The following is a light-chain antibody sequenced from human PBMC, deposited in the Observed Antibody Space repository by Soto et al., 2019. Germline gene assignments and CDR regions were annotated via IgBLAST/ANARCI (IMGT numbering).Light chain of an antibody. CDR3: QQYGSSPPWT. V-gene: IGKV3-20*01. CDR2: GAS. J-gene: IGKJ1*01. CDR1: QSVSSSY. Sequence: EIVLTQSPGTLSLSPGERATLSCRASQSVSSSYLAWYQQKPGQAPRLLIYGASSSATGIPDRFSGSGSGRDFTLTISRLEPEDFAVNYCQQYGSSPPWTFGQGTKWEIK.